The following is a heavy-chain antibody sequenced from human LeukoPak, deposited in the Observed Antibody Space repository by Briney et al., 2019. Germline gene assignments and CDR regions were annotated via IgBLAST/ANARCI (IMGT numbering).Heavy chain of an antibody. CDR2: ISSSSSYI. V-gene: IGHV3-21*01. D-gene: IGHD3-10*01. Sequence: GGSLRLSCAAPGFTFSSYSMNWVRQAPGKGLEWVSSISSSSSYIYYADSVKGRFTISRDNAKNSLYLQMNSLRAEDTAVYYCARENGSGKDYWGQGTLVTVSS. CDR1: GFTFSSYS. J-gene: IGHJ4*02. CDR3: ARENGSGKDY.